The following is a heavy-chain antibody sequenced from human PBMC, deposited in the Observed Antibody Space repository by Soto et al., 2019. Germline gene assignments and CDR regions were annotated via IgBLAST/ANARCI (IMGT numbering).Heavy chain of an antibody. Sequence: QVQLQESGPGLVKPSGTLSLTCTVSGDSMSSSNWWNWVRQTPGKGLQWIGESHQSGRTNYNPSLKSRLTISVAKSQIRFSLNLKSVTAADTAVYYCARSEATVLDAWGQGTLVTVSS. CDR2: SHQSGRT. CDR3: ARSEATVLDA. D-gene: IGHD4-17*01. J-gene: IGHJ5*02. V-gene: IGHV4-4*02. CDR1: GDSMSSSNW.